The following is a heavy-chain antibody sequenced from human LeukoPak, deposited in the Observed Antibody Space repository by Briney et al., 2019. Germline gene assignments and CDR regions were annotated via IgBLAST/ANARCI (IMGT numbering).Heavy chain of an antibody. CDR1: GYTFTGYY. CDR2: INPNSGGT. D-gene: IGHD5-18*01. V-gene: IGHV1-2*02. Sequence: ASVKVSCKASGYTFTGYYMHCVRQAPGQGLEWMGWINPNSGGTNYAQKFQGRVTMTRDTSISTAYMELSRLRSDDTAVYYCARDPPVGIQPGVDWGQGTLVTVSS. J-gene: IGHJ4*02. CDR3: ARDPPVGIQPGVD.